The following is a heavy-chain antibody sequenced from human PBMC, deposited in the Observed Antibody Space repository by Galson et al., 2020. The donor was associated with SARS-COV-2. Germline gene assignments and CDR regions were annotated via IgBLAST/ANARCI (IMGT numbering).Heavy chain of an antibody. D-gene: IGHD6-6*01. CDR1: GFTFTSSA. J-gene: IGHJ4*02. CDR2: IVVGSGKT. CDR3: AAFVARPVY. V-gene: IGHV1-58*01. Sequence: SVKVSCNASGFTFTSSAVQWVRQARGQRLEWIGSIVVGSGKTNYAQKFQERVTITRDMSTSTAYMELSSLRYEDTAGYYCAAFVARPVYWGQGTLVTVSS.